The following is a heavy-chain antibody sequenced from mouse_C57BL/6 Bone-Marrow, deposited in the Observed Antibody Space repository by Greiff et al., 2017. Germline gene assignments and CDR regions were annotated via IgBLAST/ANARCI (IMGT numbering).Heavy chain of an antibody. V-gene: IGHV1-69*01. J-gene: IGHJ3*01. CDR3: AAYDYDAY. Sequence: QVQLKQPGAELVMPGASVKLSCKASGYTFTSYWMHWVKQRPGQGLEWIGEIDPSDSYTNYNQKFKGKSTLTVDKSSSTAYMQLSSLTSEDSAVXYCAAYDYDAYWGQGTLVTVSA. D-gene: IGHD2-4*01. CDR1: GYTFTSYW. CDR2: IDPSDSYT.